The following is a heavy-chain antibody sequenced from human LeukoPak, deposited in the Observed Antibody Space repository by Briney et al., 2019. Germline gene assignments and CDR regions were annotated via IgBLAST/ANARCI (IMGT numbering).Heavy chain of an antibody. CDR3: AKGATGPWAYYYFDY. V-gene: IGHV3-30*18. J-gene: IGHJ4*02. CDR2: MSYDGSHK. D-gene: IGHD3-9*01. Sequence: MSYDGSHKYYADSVKGRFTISRDNSKNTLYLQMNSLRAEDTAVYYCAKGATGPWAYYYFDYWGQGTLVTVSS.